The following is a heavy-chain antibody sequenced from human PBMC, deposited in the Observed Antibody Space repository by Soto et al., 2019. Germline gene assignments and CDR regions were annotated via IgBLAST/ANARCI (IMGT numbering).Heavy chain of an antibody. D-gene: IGHD3-22*01. Sequence: GGSLRLSCAASGFTFTNTWINWVRQAPGKGLEWVGRIKSKTDGGTTDYAEPVKGRFTISRDDSNNMVYLQMNSLKIEDTAVYYCTTDSYSTIIIVRFDYWGHGTLVTVSS. V-gene: IGHV3-15*07. CDR2: IKSKTDGGTT. CDR3: TTDSYSTIIIVRFDY. J-gene: IGHJ4*01. CDR1: GFTFTNTW.